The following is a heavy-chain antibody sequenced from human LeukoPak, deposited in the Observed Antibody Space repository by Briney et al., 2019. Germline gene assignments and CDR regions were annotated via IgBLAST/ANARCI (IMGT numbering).Heavy chain of an antibody. D-gene: IGHD5-12*01. V-gene: IGHV3-74*01. J-gene: IGHJ4*02. CDR3: ARVRATFSPHFDN. Sequence: GGSLRLSCAASGFTFSNYWMHWVRQAPGKGPVWVSRIKSDGSSTRFADSVQGRFTISRDNGKNTVYLQMNSLRAEDTAVYYCARVRATFSPHFDNWGQGTLVTVSS. CDR1: GFTFSNYW. CDR2: IKSDGSST.